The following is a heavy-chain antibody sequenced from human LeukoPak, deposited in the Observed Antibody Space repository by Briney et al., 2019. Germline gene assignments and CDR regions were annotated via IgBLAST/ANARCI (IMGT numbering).Heavy chain of an antibody. Sequence: SETLSLTCTVSGGSISSGGYYWSWIRQHPGKGLEWIGYIYYSGSTYYNPSLKSRVTISVDTSKNQFSLKLSSVTAADTAVYYCARDQRSYYESWGRGTLVTVSS. J-gene: IGHJ5*02. CDR1: GGSISSGGYY. D-gene: IGHD1-26*01. CDR2: IYYSGST. CDR3: ARDQRSYYES. V-gene: IGHV4-31*03.